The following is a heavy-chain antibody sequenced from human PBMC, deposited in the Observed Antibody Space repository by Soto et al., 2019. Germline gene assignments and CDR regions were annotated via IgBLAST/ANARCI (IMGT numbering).Heavy chain of an antibody. CDR1: GFTVSSNY. J-gene: IGHJ6*03. Sequence: GGSLRLSCAASGFTVSSNYMSWVRQAPGKGLEWVSVIYSGGSTYYADSVKGRFTISRHNSKNTLYLQMNSLRAEDTAVYYCTSSSSWYFHYYYYMDVWGKGTTVTVSS. CDR3: TSSSSWYFHYYYYMDV. CDR2: IYSGGST. D-gene: IGHD6-13*01. V-gene: IGHV3-53*04.